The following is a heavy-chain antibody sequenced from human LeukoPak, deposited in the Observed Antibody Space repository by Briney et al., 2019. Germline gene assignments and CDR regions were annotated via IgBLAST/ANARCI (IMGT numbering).Heavy chain of an antibody. CDR2: INQDGSDK. Sequence: GGSLRLSCAASGFTFSNYWMSWVRQAPGKGLEWVASINQDGSDKYYVDSVWGRFTISRDNVENSLYLQMNSLRSEDTAVYYCARDRDGSGWVELDYWGQGTLVTVSS. V-gene: IGHV3-7*01. CDR3: ARDRDGSGWVELDY. D-gene: IGHD6-19*01. J-gene: IGHJ4*02. CDR1: GFTFSNYW.